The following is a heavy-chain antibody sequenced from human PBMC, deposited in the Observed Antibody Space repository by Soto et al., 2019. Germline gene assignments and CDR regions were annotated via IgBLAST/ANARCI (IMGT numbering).Heavy chain of an antibody. Sequence: PSETLSLTYTVSGGSSNSGGYYWRWIRQHPGKGLEWIGYIYYSGSTYYNPSLKSRVTISVDTSKNQFSLKLSSVTAADTAVYYCARESGYFDYWGQGTLVTVSS. V-gene: IGHV4-31*03. D-gene: IGHD3-10*01. CDR1: GGSSNSGGYY. J-gene: IGHJ4*02. CDR3: ARESGYFDY. CDR2: IYYSGST.